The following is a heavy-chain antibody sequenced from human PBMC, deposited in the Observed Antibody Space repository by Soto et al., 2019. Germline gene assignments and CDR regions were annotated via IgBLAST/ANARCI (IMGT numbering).Heavy chain of an antibody. V-gene: IGHV1-18*01. CDR2: ISAYTGNT. CDR1: GYICSDYG. Sequence: QIQLAQSGPDVARPGASVNVSCKASGYICSDYGISWARQAHGQGLAWMGWISAYTGNTNYSQILTGRVTMTTDTSTSTGYMERRSLRAADSAAYYCARFGRARTINFSYKGGMDVWGQGTVVSVSS. CDR3: ARFGRARTINFSYKGGMDV. D-gene: IGHD1-7*01. J-gene: IGHJ6*02.